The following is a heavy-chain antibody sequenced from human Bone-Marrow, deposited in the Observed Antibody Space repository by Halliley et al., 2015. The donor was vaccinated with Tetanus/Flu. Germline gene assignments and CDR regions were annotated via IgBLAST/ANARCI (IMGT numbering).Heavy chain of an antibody. CDR3: ATPDTLDN. Sequence: PGRGPEWLSPISSRGSYIFYADSVKGRFTISRDNAQNSLFLQMNSLRADDTAVYYCATPDTLDNWGQGTPVTVSS. J-gene: IGHJ4*02. D-gene: IGHD2-15*01. V-gene: IGHV3-21*01. CDR2: ISSRGSYI.